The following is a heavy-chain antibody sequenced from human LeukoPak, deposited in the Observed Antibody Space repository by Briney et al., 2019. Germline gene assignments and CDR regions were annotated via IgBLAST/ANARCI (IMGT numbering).Heavy chain of an antibody. Sequence: PGGSLRLSCAASGFTFSSYGMHWVRQAPGKGLEWVAVIWYDGSNKYYADSVKGRFTISRDNSKNTLHLQMNSLRAEDTAVYYCAKDNSRYGSGSYRFDYWGQGTLVTVSS. V-gene: IGHV3-30*02. CDR1: GFTFSSYG. J-gene: IGHJ4*02. CDR2: IWYDGSNK. D-gene: IGHD3-10*01. CDR3: AKDNSRYGSGSYRFDY.